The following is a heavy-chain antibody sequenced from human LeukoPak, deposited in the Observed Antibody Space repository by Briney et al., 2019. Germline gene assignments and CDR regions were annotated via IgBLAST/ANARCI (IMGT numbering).Heavy chain of an antibody. CDR3: ARVGVRGVILNWFDP. CDR2: IYYSGST. J-gene: IGHJ5*02. Sequence: TETLSLTCTVSGGSISSYYWSWIRQPPGKGLEWIGYIYYSGSTNYNPSLKSRVTISVDTSKNQFSLKLSSVTAADTAVYYCARVGVRGVILNWFDPWGQGTLVTVSS. D-gene: IGHD3-10*01. CDR1: GGSISSYY. V-gene: IGHV4-59*01.